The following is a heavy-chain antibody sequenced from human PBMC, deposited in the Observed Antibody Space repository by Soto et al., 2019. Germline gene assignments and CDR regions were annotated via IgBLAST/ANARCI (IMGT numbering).Heavy chain of an antibody. CDR2: IYYSGST. CDR1: GGSISSFCYY. Sequence: TLSLTCTVSGGSISSFCYYWSWIRQHPGKGLEWIGYIYYSGSTYYNPSLKSRVTISVDTSKNQFSLKLSSVTAADTAVYYCARGYCSGGSCYSGHWFDPWGQGTLVTVSS. J-gene: IGHJ5*02. CDR3: ARGYCSGGSCYSGHWFDP. V-gene: IGHV4-31*03. D-gene: IGHD2-15*01.